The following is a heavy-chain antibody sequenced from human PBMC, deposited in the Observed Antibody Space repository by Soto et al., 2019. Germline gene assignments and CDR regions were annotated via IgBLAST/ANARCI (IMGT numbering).Heavy chain of an antibody. CDR1: GGSISSYY. V-gene: IGHV4-59*08. J-gene: IGHJ4*02. CDR2: ISYSGST. Sequence: SETLSLTCAVSGGSISSYYWTWLRQPPGKGLEWIGHISYSGSTNYSPSLNSRVTISLDTSKKQFSLKLNSVTAADTAVYYCARMNYYDTSGYPFDYWGQGMMVTVS. D-gene: IGHD3-22*01. CDR3: ARMNYYDTSGYPFDY.